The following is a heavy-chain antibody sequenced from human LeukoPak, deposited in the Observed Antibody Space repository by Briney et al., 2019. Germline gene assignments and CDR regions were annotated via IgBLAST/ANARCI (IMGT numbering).Heavy chain of an antibody. CDR2: TYYSGST. V-gene: IGHV4-59*12. CDR3: ARLLWFGEFNWFDP. CDR1: GGSISSYY. D-gene: IGHD3-10*01. J-gene: IGHJ5*02. Sequence: SETLSLTCTVSGGSISSYYWSWIRQPPGKGLEWIGYTYYSGSTNYNPSLKSRVTISVDTSKNQFSLKLSSVTAADTAVYYCARLLWFGEFNWFDPWGQGTLVTVSS.